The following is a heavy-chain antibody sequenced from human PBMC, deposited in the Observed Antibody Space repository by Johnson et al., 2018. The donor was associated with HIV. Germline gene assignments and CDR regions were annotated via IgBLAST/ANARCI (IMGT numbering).Heavy chain of an antibody. D-gene: IGHD6-6*01. CDR1: GFTFDDYG. CDR2: INWNGGST. J-gene: IGHJ3*02. Sequence: EVQLLESGGGVVRPGGSLRLSCAASGFTFDDYGMSWVRQAPGKGLQWVSGINWNGGSTGYADSVKGRFTISRDNAKNSLYLQMNSLRAEDTAVYYCARDMKGQPVRSDGAFDIWGQGTMVTVSS. V-gene: IGHV3-20*04. CDR3: ARDMKGQPVRSDGAFDI.